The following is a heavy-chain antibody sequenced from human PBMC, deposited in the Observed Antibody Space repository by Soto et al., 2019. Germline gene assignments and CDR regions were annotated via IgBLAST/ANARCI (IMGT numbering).Heavy chain of an antibody. CDR1: GFTFGDYA. Sequence: GGSLRLSCTASGFTFGDYAMSWLRQAPGKGLEWVGFIRSKAYGGTTEYAASVKGRFTISRDDSKSIAYLQMNSLKTEDTAVYYCTRAGQWLGYYYGMDVWGQGTTVTVSS. CDR2: IRSKAYGGTT. D-gene: IGHD6-19*01. J-gene: IGHJ6*02. V-gene: IGHV3-49*03. CDR3: TRAGQWLGYYYGMDV.